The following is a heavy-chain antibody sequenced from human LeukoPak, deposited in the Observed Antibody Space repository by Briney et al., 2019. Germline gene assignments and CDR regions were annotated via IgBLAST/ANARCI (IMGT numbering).Heavy chain of an antibody. Sequence: PSETLSLTCTVSGGSISSYYWSWIRQPPGKGLEWIGYIYYSGSPNYNPSLKSRVTISVDTSKNQFSLKLSSVTAADTAVYYCASVDYVWGSFYWGQGTLVTVS. CDR1: GGSISSYY. D-gene: IGHD3-16*01. J-gene: IGHJ4*02. CDR3: ASVDYVWGSFY. CDR2: IYYSGSP. V-gene: IGHV4-59*01.